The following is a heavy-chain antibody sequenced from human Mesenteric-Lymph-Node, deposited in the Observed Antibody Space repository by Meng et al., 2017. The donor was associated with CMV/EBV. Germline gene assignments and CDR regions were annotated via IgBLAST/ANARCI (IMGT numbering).Heavy chain of an antibody. CDR3: ARTTSSATRWFDP. CDR1: GFTFNSYS. V-gene: IGHV3-48*04. D-gene: IGHD2-15*01. J-gene: IGHJ5*02. Sequence: GESLKISCAASGFTFNSYSMNWVRQAPGKGLEWVSYISSSSSTIYYADSVKGRITISRDNAKNSLYLQMNSLRAEDTAVYYCARTTSSATRWFDPWGQGTLVTVSS. CDR2: ISSSSSTI.